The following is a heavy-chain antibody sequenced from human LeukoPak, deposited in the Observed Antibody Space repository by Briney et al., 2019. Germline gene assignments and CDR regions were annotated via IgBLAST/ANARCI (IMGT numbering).Heavy chain of an antibody. V-gene: IGHV3-30*02. J-gene: IGHJ4*02. CDR1: GFTFSSYG. D-gene: IGHD3-10*01. Sequence: GGSLRLSCAASGFTFSSYGMHWVRQAPGKGLEWVAFIRYDGSNKYYADSVKGRFTISRDNSKNTLYLQMNSLRAEDTAVYYCAKDSSMVRGVIRYYFDYWGQGTLVTVSS. CDR2: IRYDGSNK. CDR3: AKDSSMVRGVIRYYFDY.